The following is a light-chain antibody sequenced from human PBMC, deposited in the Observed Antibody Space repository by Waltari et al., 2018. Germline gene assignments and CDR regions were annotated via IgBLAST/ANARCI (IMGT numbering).Light chain of an antibody. J-gene: IGKJ1*01. CDR3: QHYERLPAT. CDR2: GAS. CDR1: QSVSRA. V-gene: IGKV3-20*01. Sequence: EIVLTQSPGTLSLSPGERATLSCRASQSVSRALAWYQQKPGQAPRLLIYGASNRATGIPDRFSGCGSGTDFSLTISRLDPEDVAVYYCQHYERLPATFGQGTKVEIK.